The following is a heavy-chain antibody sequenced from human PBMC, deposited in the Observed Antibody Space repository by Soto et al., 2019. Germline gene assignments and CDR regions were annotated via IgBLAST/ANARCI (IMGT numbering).Heavy chain of an antibody. CDR1: GFTFSSYA. D-gene: IGHD3-22*01. V-gene: IGHV3-30-3*01. J-gene: IGHJ4*02. CDR3: ARGHGDSSGYYYFDY. CDR2: ISYDGSNK. Sequence: GGSLRLSCAASGFTFSSYAMHWVRQAPGKGLEWVAVISYDGSNKYYADSVKGRFTISRDNSKNTLYLQMTSLRAEDTAVYYCARGHGDSSGYYYFDYWGQGTLVTVSS.